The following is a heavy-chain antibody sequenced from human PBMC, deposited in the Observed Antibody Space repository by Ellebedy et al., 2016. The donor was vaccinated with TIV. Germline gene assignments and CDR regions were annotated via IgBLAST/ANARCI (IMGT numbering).Heavy chain of an antibody. Sequence: PGGSLRLSCVVSGFTLSGYYMHWVRQVPGTGLVWVARINTDGSSSNYADSVEGRFTISRDNAKKTLYLEMSGLRVEDTAVYYCARESVRYFDWDSWGQGTLVTV. V-gene: IGHV3-74*01. CDR1: GFTLSGYY. D-gene: IGHD3-9*01. CDR2: INTDGSSS. J-gene: IGHJ4*02. CDR3: ARESVRYFDWDS.